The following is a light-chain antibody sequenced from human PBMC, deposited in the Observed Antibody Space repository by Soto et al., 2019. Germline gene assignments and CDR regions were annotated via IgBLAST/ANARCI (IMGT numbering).Light chain of an antibody. J-gene: IGKJ1*01. V-gene: IGKV1-5*03. CDR2: KAS. CDR1: QTISSW. Sequence: DIQMTHSPSTLSGSVGDRVTITCLASQTISSWLAWYQQKPGKAPKLLIYKASTLKSGVPSRFSGSGSGTEFTLTISSLQPDDFETYYCQHYNSYSEAFGQGTTVDIK. CDR3: QHYNSYSEA.